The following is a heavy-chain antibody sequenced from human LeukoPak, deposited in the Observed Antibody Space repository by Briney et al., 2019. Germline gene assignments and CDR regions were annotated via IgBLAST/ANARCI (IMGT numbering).Heavy chain of an antibody. J-gene: IGHJ4*02. D-gene: IGHD2-15*01. CDR2: ISYDGSNK. Sequence: GGSLRLSCSASGFTFSAYPMYWVRQAPGKGPEWVASISYDGSNKYYGDSVKGRFTFSRDNSKNTLYLQMNSLRTEDTALYYCARDYCSGVSCYSPGYWGQGTLVTVSS. CDR1: GFTFSAYP. CDR3: ARDYCSGVSCYSPGY. V-gene: IGHV3-30-3*01.